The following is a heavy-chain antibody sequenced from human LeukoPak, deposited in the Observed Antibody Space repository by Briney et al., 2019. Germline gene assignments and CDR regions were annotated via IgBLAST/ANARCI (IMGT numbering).Heavy chain of an antibody. D-gene: IGHD3-22*01. CDR3: ARLMIVVPHGNYYYGMDV. J-gene: IGHJ6*02. CDR1: GFTFSSYW. CDR2: IKQDGSEK. V-gene: IGHV3-7*01. Sequence: GGSLRLSCAASGFTFSSYWMSWVRQAPGKGLEWVANIKQDGSEKYYVDSVKGRFTISRDNAKNSLYLQMNSLRAEDTAVYYCARLMIVVPHGNYYYGMDVWGQGTTVSVSS.